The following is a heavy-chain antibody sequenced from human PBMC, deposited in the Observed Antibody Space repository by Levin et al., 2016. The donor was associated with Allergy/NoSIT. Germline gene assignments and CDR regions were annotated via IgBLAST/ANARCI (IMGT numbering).Heavy chain of an antibody. J-gene: IGHJ6*02. V-gene: IGHV1-24*01. CDR2: LDPEEGQP. CDR3: ATSAGGYNGLDV. Sequence: ASVKVSCKVSGDSINEVSIYWVRQAPGKGLEWMGGLDPEEGQPIWAQKFQDRVTMTEDTSTDTAYMELSGLTSEDTAIYYCATSAGGYNGLDVWGQGTTVTVSS. CDR1: GDSINEVS. D-gene: IGHD5-24*01.